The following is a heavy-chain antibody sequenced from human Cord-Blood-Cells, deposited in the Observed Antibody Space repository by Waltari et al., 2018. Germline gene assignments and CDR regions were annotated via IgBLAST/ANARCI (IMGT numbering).Heavy chain of an antibody. CDR2: IYYSGST. Sequence: QLQLQESGPGLVKPSETLSLTCPVSGGSISSSSYYWGWIRQPPGKGLEWIGSIYYSGSTYYNPSLKSRVTISVDTSKNQFSLKLSSVTAADTAVYYCARGYEGGWYSHYYYYYMDVWGKGTTVTVSS. J-gene: IGHJ6*03. V-gene: IGHV4-39*07. CDR3: ARGYEGGWYSHYYYYYMDV. D-gene: IGHD6-19*01. CDR1: GGSISSSSYY.